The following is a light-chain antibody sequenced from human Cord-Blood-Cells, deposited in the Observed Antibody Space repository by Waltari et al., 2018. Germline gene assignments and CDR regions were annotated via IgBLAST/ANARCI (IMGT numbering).Light chain of an antibody. CDR1: QSVLYSSNNKNY. V-gene: IGKV4-1*01. CDR2: WAS. CDR3: QQYYSTPYT. Sequence: DIVMTQSPDSLAVSLGERATINCKSRQSVLYSSNNKNYLAWYQQKPGQPPKLLIYWASTLESGVPDRFSGSGSGTDFTLTISSLQAEDVAVYYCQQYYSTPYTFGQGTKLEIK. J-gene: IGKJ2*01.